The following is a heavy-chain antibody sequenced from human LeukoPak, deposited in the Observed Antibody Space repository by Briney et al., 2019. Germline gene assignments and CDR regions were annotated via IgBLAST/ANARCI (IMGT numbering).Heavy chain of an antibody. V-gene: IGHV1-69*13. CDR2: IIPIFGTA. J-gene: IGHJ4*02. CDR3: ARAHPDDSSGYYPYFDY. D-gene: IGHD3-22*01. CDR1: GYTFTSYG. Sequence: ASVKVSCKASGYTFTSYGISWVRQAPGQGLEWMGGIIPIFGTANYAQKFQGRVTITADESTSTAYMELSSLRSEDTAVYYCARAHPDDSSGYYPYFDYWGQGTLVTVSS.